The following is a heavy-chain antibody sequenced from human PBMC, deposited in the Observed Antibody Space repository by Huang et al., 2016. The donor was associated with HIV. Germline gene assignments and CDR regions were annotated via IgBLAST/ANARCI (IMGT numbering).Heavy chain of an antibody. D-gene: IGHD2-21*02. V-gene: IGHV3-30*02. Sequence: QEQLVESGGGVVQPGGSLRLSCATSGFSFSHYGMHWVRQDQGKGLGWVAFIRFDGGNKHYADSAKGRFTISRDNSKKMLFLEMNSLRGDDTAFYYCATDLGGYSFDYWGQGALVSVSS. CDR2: IRFDGGNK. CDR1: GFSFSHYG. CDR3: ATDLGGYSFDY. J-gene: IGHJ4*02.